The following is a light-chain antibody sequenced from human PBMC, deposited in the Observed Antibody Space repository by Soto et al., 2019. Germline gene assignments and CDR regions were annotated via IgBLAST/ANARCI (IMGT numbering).Light chain of an antibody. V-gene: IGKV1-39*01. CDR1: QTIRYS. CDR2: GAS. J-gene: IGKJ1*01. CDR3: HQTAGSLTWT. Sequence: DIQMTQSPSSLSASVGDRVTITCRASQTIRYSLNWYQQKPGIVPKVLIYGASNLQSGVPPRFSGSGSGTDFALTISSLQPEDFATYYCHQTAGSLTWTFGQGTRVEAK.